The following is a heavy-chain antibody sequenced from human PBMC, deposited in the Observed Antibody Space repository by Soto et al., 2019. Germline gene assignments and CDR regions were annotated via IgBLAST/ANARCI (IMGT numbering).Heavy chain of an antibody. CDR2: ISSSATYI. CDR3: AREDYSSSWSIFDF. V-gene: IGHV3-21*01. D-gene: IGHD6-13*01. J-gene: IGHJ5*01. Sequence: EEQLVESGGALVKPGGSLRLSCAASGFTFSDHYMHWVRQAPGQGLEWVSSISSSATYIYYADSVKGRFTISRDNAKNSLYLQMGSLRAEDTAVYYCAREDYSSSWSIFDFWGQGTLVTVSS. CDR1: GFTFSDHY.